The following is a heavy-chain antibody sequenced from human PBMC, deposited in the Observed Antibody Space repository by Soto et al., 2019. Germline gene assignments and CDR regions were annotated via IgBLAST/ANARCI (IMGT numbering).Heavy chain of an antibody. Sequence: EMQLVESGGGSVQPGRSLRLSCTASGFNFEEYAMHWVRQAPGKGLEWVSSISWNSDSTGYADSVKGRFTIARDNAKNSXXLQRNSLRGEDTALYYCAKETAWGAGNKFGYGMDVWGQGTTVTVSS. CDR3: AKETAWGAGNKFGYGMDV. CDR2: ISWNSDST. CDR1: GFNFEEYA. D-gene: IGHD3-10*01. V-gene: IGHV3-9*01. J-gene: IGHJ6*02.